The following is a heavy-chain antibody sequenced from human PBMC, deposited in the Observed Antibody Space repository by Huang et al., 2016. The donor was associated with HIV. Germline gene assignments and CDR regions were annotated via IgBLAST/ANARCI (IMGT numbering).Heavy chain of an antibody. CDR1: GFTFSRYS. CDR3: ATGDSSVSQGGQ. D-gene: IGHD3-22*01. Sequence: EVQLVESGGGLVQPGGSLRLSCAASGFTFSRYSMNWIRQAPGKGLEWVSYSSSRSNRIYYADSVKGRFTISRDDAKNAVYLQMSSLRDEDTAVYYCATGDSSVSQGGQWGRGTLVTVSS. V-gene: IGHV3-48*02. J-gene: IGHJ4*02. CDR2: SSSRSNRI.